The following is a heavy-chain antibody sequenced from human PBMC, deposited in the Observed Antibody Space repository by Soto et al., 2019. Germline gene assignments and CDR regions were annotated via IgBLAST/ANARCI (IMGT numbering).Heavy chain of an antibody. CDR2: IYYSGST. D-gene: IGHD3-3*01. V-gene: IGHV4-39*01. CDR1: GGSISSSSYY. CDR3: ARRAHYDLGYYYGMDV. J-gene: IGHJ6*02. Sequence: TSETLSLTCTVSGGSISSSSYYWGWIRQPPGKGLEWIGSIYYSGSTYYNPSLKSRVTISVDTSKNQFSLKLSSVTAADTAVYYCARRAHYDLGYYYGMDVWGQGTLVTVSS.